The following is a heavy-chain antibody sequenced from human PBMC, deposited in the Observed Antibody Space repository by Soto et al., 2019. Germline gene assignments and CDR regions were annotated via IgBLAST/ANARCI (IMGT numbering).Heavy chain of an antibody. CDR3: AKGAYYDFWSGYSNDRNSDY. D-gene: IGHD3-3*01. J-gene: IGHJ4*02. Sequence: GGSLRLSCAASGFTFSSYGMHWVRQAPGKGLEWVAVISYDGSNKYYADSVKGRFTSSRDNSKNTLYLQMNSLRAEDTAVYYCAKGAYYDFWSGYSNDRNSDYWGQGTLVTVSS. CDR1: GFTFSSYG. V-gene: IGHV3-30*18. CDR2: ISYDGSNK.